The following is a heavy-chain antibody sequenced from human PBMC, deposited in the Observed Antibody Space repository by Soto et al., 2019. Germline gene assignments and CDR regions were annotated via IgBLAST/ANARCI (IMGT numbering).Heavy chain of an antibody. CDR3: AREYCGSRSCYTFSSGMDV. CDR1: SRTSTSHA. CDR2: IIPIFGTA. D-gene: IGHD2-2*02. Sequence: ARQVGCKCSSRTSTSHANNSVRQAPGQGLEWMGGIIPIFGTANYAKKFQGRVTITADESTSTAYMELSSLRSEDTAVYYCAREYCGSRSCYTFSSGMDVWGQGTTVTVSS. V-gene: IGHV1-69*01. J-gene: IGHJ6*02.